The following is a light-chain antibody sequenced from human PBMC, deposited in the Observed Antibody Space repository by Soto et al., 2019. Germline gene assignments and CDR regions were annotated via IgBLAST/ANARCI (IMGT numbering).Light chain of an antibody. CDR3: GSWDSSLRAYV. Sequence: QSVLAQPPSVSAAPGQRVTISCSGSSSTIGGTSVSWYPQVPGTAPKLLIYDDDKRPSGIPDRFSGSKSGTSATLGITGFQTGDEADHYCGSWDSSLRAYVFGTGTKVTVL. CDR2: DDD. CDR1: SSTIGGTS. V-gene: IGLV1-51*01. J-gene: IGLJ1*01.